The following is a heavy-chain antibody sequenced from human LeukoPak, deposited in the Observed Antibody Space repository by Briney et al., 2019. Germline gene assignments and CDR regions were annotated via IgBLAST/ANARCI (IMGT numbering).Heavy chain of an antibody. CDR2: NSDGTT. D-gene: IGHD3-3*01. Sequence: GGSLRLSCTASGFTVSNNYMSWVRQAPGKKLEWVSDNSDGTTFYADSVKGRFTISRDNSKNTLYLQMNSLRAEDTAVYRCARYDFILISYFDLWGRGALVTVSS. CDR3: ARYDFILISYFDL. J-gene: IGHJ2*01. CDR1: GFTVSNNY. V-gene: IGHV3-53*01.